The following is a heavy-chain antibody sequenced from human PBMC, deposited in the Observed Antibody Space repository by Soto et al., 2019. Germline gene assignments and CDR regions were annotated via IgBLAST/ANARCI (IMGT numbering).Heavy chain of an antibody. D-gene: IGHD1-7*01. Sequence: GASVKVSCKASGYTFTSYDINWVRQATGQGLEWMGWMNPNSGNTGYAQKFQGRVTMTRNTSISTAYMELSSLRSEDTAVYYCARGRDWNYFAYYYYYYMDVWGKETTVTVSS. J-gene: IGHJ6*03. CDR1: GYTFTSYD. CDR2: MNPNSGNT. V-gene: IGHV1-8*01. CDR3: ARGRDWNYFAYYYYYYMDV.